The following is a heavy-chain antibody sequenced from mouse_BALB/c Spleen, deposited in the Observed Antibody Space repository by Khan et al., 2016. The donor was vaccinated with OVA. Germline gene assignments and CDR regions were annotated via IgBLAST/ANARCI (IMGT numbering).Heavy chain of an antibody. V-gene: IGHV3-2*02. Sequence: EVQLQESGPGLVKPSQSLSLTCTVTGYSITSNYAWNWIRQFPGNKLEWMGYISYSGSTTSNPSLKSRISITRDTSKNQFFLPLNSLTTENTATYYCARGNYYGYAMDYWGQGTSITVSS. CDR3: ARGNYYGYAMDY. J-gene: IGHJ4*01. CDR1: GYSITSNYA. CDR2: ISYSGST. D-gene: IGHD1-1*01.